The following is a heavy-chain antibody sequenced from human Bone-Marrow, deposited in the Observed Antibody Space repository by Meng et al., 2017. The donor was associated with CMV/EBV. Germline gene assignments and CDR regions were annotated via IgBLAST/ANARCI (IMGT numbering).Heavy chain of an antibody. V-gene: IGHV1-8*01. J-gene: IGHJ3*02. Sequence: ASVKVFCKASGYTFTGYDINWVRQATGQGLEWMGWMNPNSGNTGYAQKFLGRVTMTRNTSFSTAYMELSSLRSDDTPVYYCARVVVGSGWYAIVNAFDIWGQGTMVTVSS. CDR3: ARVVVGSGWYAIVNAFDI. D-gene: IGHD6-19*01. CDR1: GYTFTGYD. CDR2: MNPNSGNT.